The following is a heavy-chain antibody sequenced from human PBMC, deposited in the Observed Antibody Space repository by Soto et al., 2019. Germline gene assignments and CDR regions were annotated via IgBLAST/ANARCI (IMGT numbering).Heavy chain of an antibody. CDR3: ARDGYSGYDREGFFDY. CDR1: GGSISSSSYY. D-gene: IGHD5-12*01. CDR2: IYYSGST. Sequence: SETLSLTCTVSGGSISSSSYYWGWIRQPPGKGLEWIGSIYYSGSTYYNPSLRSRVTISVDTSKNQFSLKLSSVTAADTAVYYCARDGYSGYDREGFFDYWGQGTLVTVSS. V-gene: IGHV4-39*07. J-gene: IGHJ4*02.